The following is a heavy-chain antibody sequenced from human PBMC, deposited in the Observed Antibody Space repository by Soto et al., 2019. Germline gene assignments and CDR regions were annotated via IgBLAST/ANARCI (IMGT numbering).Heavy chain of an antibody. CDR1: GGSISSGDYY. V-gene: IGHV4-30-4*01. CDR3: ARNMVRGVIEFDY. Sequence: SETLSLTCTVSGGSISSGDYYWSWIRQPPGKGLEWIGYIYYSGSTYYNPSLKSRVTISVDTSKNQFSLKLSSVTAADTAVYYCARNMVRGVIEFDYWGQGTLVTVSS. CDR2: IYYSGST. J-gene: IGHJ4*02. D-gene: IGHD3-10*01.